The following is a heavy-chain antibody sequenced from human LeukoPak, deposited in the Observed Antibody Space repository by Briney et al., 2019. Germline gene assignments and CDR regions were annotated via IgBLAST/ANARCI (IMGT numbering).Heavy chain of an antibody. CDR1: GFTFSTYW. V-gene: IGHV3-74*01. D-gene: IGHD3-10*01. Sequence: PGGSLRLSCAASGFTFSTYWMHWVRQAPGKGLVWVSRINSDGSNTNYADSVKGRFTISGDNAKNTLYLQMNSLRAEDTAVYYCARPRGSGSGSYYDFWGQGTLVTVSS. CDR3: ARPRGSGSGSYYDF. CDR2: INSDGSNT. J-gene: IGHJ4*02.